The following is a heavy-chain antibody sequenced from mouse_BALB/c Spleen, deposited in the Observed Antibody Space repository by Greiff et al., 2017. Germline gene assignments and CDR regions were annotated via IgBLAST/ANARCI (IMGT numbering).Heavy chain of an antibody. D-gene: IGHD2-14*01. CDR2: IWAGGST. CDR1: GFSLTSYG. V-gene: IGHV2-9*02. CDR3: ARYYRYDGYYAMDY. J-gene: IGHJ4*01. Sequence: QVQLKESGPGLVAPSQSLSITCTVSGFSLTSYGVHWVRQPPGKGLEWLGVIWAGGSTNYNSALMSRLSISKDNSKSQVFLKMNSLQTDDTAMYYCARYYRYDGYYAMDYWGQGTSVTVSS.